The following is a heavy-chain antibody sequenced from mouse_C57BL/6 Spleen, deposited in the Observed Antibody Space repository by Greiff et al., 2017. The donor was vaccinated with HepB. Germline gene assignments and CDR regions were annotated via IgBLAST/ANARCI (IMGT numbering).Heavy chain of an antibody. D-gene: IGHD1-1*01. V-gene: IGHV2-2*01. CDR1: GFSLTSYG. CDR2: IWSGGST. Sequence: VKLVESGPGLVQPSQSLSITCTVSGFSLTSYGVHWVRQSPGKGLEWLGVIWSGGSTDYNAAFISRLSISKDNSKSQVFFKMNSLQADDTAIYYCARRTLNYGGAMDYWGQGTSVTVSS. CDR3: ARRTLNYGGAMDY. J-gene: IGHJ4*01.